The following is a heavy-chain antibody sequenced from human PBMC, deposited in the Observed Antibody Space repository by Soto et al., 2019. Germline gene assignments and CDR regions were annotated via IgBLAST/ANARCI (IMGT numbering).Heavy chain of an antibody. J-gene: IGHJ4*02. CDR3: AEDDNSGYVLLC. CDR2: ILVGRGNS. CDR1: GFTFPSSA. V-gene: IGHV1-58*01. Sequence: SVKVSCKASGFTFPSSAVQRVRQARGQRLEWIGWILVGRGNSNYAQKFPERATITRDMSTSTAYMELSSLRSEDTAVYYCAEDDNSGYVLLCWGQGTLVTVSS. D-gene: IGHD5-12*01.